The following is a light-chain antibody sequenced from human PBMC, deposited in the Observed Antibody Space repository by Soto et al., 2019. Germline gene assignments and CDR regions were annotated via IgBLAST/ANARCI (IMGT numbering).Light chain of an antibody. CDR1: QSVSSY. Sequence: EIVLTQSPATLSLSPGERATLSCRACQSVSSYLAWYQQKPGQAPRLLIYDASNRATGIPARFSGSGSGTDFTLTISSLEPEDFAVYYCQQRSNWPPYTFGQGTKPEIK. V-gene: IGKV3-11*01. CDR2: DAS. CDR3: QQRSNWPPYT. J-gene: IGKJ2*01.